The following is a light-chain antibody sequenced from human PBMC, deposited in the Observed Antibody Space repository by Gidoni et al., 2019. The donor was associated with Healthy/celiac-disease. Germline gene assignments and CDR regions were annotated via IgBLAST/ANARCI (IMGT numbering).Light chain of an antibody. CDR3: QSFRV. CDR1: SSNIGAGYD. V-gene: IGLV1-40*01. Sequence: QSVLTQPPAVSGAPGQRVTISCTGSSSNIGAGYDVHWYQQLPGTAPKHLIYGNSNRPSGVPDRFSGSKSGTSASLAITGLQAEDEADYYCQSFRVFGGGTKLTVL. J-gene: IGLJ2*01. CDR2: GNS.